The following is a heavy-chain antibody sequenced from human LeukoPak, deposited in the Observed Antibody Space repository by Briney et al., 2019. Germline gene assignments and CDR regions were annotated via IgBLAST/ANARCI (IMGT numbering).Heavy chain of an antibody. CDR2: IDVGSYT. CDR3: ASEGVVGPVAHFDY. J-gene: IGHJ4*02. Sequence: GGSLRLSCAVSGFTFSNHAMNWIRQAPGKGLEWVSSIDVGSYTYYAGSVKGRFTISRDNAKNLLYLQMNSLRVEDTAVYYCASEGVVGPVAHFDYWGQGALVTVSS. CDR1: GFTFSNHA. D-gene: IGHD1-26*01. V-gene: IGHV3-21*01.